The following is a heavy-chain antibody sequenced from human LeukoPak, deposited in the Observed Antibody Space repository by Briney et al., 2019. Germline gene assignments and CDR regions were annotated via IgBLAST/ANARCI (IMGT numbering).Heavy chain of an antibody. J-gene: IGHJ4*02. CDR2: ISAYNDNT. CDR3: ARDAGATVTAPAY. V-gene: IGHV1-18*01. Sequence: GASVKVSCKASGYTFTNYDISWVRQAPGQGLEWMGWISAYNDNTNYAQRLQGRVTKTTDTSTSTAYMELRSLRSDDTAVYYCARDAGATVTAPAYWGQGTLVTVSS. D-gene: IGHD4-17*01. CDR1: GYTFTNYD.